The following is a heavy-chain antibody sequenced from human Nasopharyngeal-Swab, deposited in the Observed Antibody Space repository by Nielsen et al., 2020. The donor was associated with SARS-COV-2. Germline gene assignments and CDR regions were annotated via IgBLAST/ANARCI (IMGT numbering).Heavy chain of an antibody. CDR3: AKLAVTVYWYFDV. CDR2: ISDSGDST. V-gene: IGHV3-23*01. J-gene: IGHJ2*01. CDR1: GFSFSTYA. Sequence: GGSLRLSCAASGFSFSTYAMSWVRLAPGKGLEWVSRISDSGDSTFYADSVKGRFTISRDNSENTLYLQMSSLRADDTAVYYCAKLAVTVYWYFDVWGPGTLLTVSS.